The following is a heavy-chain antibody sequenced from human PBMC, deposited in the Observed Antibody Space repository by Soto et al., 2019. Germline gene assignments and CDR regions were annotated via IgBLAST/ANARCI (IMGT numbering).Heavy chain of an antibody. Sequence: SVKVSCKASGFTFSNSAIQWMRQARGERLEWIGWIVVGSGNTNYAQKIQERVTIIRDMSTSTSYMELSSLTSEDTAVYYCVLCTTTSCYGKFDYRGQGTLVTVSS. D-gene: IGHD2-2*01. V-gene: IGHV1-58*02. CDR1: GFTFSNSA. CDR2: IVVGSGNT. J-gene: IGHJ4*02. CDR3: VLCTTTSCYGKFDY.